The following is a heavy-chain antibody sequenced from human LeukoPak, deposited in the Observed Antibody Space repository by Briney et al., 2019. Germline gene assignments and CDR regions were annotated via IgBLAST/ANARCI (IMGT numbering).Heavy chain of an antibody. J-gene: IGHJ5*02. Sequence: SETLSLACTVSGYSITTGYYWGWIRQPPGKGLEWIGYIYHSGSTNYNPSLKSRVTISVDRFKNHFSLKLKSVTAADTAVYYCARGFWSGYYNSNWFDPWGQGTLVTVSP. CDR3: ARGFWSGYYNSNWFDP. V-gene: IGHV4-38-2*02. CDR1: GYSITTGYY. D-gene: IGHD3-3*01. CDR2: IYHSGST.